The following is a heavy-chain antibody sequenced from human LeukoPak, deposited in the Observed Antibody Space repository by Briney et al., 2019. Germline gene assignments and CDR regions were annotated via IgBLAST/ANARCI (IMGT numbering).Heavy chain of an antibody. CDR2: ISGSGGST. V-gene: IGHV3-23*01. CDR1: GFTFSSVA. Sequence: GESLRLSCAASGFTFSSVAMSWVRQAPGKGLEWVSAISGSGGSTYYADSVKGRFTISRDNSKNTLFLQMNSLRAEDTAVYYCAKDRSCTGSSCNVGSWGQGTMVTVSS. D-gene: IGHD2-2*01. J-gene: IGHJ3*01. CDR3: AKDRSCTGSSCNVGS.